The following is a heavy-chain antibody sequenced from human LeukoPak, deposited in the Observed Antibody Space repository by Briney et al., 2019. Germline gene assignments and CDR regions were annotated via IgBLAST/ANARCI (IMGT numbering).Heavy chain of an antibody. Sequence: ASVKVSCKASGYTFTSYGISWVRRAPGQGLEWMGWISAYNGNTNYAQKLQGRVTMTTDTSTSTAYMELRSLRSDDTAVYYCARDPSSGWYGRRFDYWGQGTLVTVSS. CDR2: ISAYNGNT. CDR3: ARDPSSGWYGRRFDY. CDR1: GYTFTSYG. V-gene: IGHV1-18*01. J-gene: IGHJ4*02. D-gene: IGHD6-19*01.